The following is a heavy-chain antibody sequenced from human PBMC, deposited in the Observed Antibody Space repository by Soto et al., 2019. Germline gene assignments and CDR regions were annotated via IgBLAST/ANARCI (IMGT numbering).Heavy chain of an antibody. CDR1: GGSISSSSYY. Sequence: PSETLSLTCTVSGGSISSSSYYWGWIRQPPGKGLEWIGSIYYSGSTYYNPSLKSRVTISVDTSKNQFSLKLSSVTAADTAVYYCARDLRNRWFDPWGQGTLVTVS. J-gene: IGHJ5*02. D-gene: IGHD4-17*01. CDR3: ARDLRNRWFDP. V-gene: IGHV4-39*02. CDR2: IYYSGST.